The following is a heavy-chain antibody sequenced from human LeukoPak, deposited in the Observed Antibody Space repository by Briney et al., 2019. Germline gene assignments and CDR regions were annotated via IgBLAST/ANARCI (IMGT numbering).Heavy chain of an antibody. Sequence: PGGTLRLSCAASGFTFSSYGMSWVRQAPGKGLEWVAVISYDGSNKYYADSVKGRFTISRDNSKNTLYLQMNSLRAEDMAVYYCAREPYGDFSLIWFYWGQGTLVTVSS. J-gene: IGHJ4*02. CDR3: AREPYGDFSLIWFY. V-gene: IGHV3-30*03. CDR2: ISYDGSNK. D-gene: IGHD4-17*01. CDR1: GFTFSSYG.